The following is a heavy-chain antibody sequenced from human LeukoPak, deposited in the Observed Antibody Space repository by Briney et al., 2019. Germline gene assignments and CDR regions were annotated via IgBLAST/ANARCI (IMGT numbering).Heavy chain of an antibody. CDR3: ARERTLFPGDSSGYFDY. D-gene: IGHD3-22*01. CDR2: IYPSGNT. CDR1: RGSTSTYY. J-gene: IGHJ4*02. V-gene: IGHV4-4*07. Sequence: PSETLSLTCTASRGSTSTYYWSWIRQPARKGLEWIGRIYPSGNTNYNPSLKSRVTISVDTSKNQFSLKLSSVTAADTAVYYCARERTLFPGDSSGYFDYWGQGILVTVSS.